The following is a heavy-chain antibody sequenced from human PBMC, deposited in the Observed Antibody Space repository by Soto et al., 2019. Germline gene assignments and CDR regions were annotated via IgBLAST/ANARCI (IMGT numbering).Heavy chain of an antibody. J-gene: IGHJ4*02. CDR2: VSGGGIT. V-gene: IGHV3-23*01. CDR1: GFTFSSHD. CDR3: VKGFWGDY. Sequence: EVHLLESGGGLVQPGGSPRLSCSASGFTFSSHDMIWVRQAPGKGLEWVSGVSGGGITSYADSEKGRFTISRDKSRNTLYLQMNSLRVEDTAVYYCVKGFWGDYWGQGTLVTVSS. D-gene: IGHD3-16*01.